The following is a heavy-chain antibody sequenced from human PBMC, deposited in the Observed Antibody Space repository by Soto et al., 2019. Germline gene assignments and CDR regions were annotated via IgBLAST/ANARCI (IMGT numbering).Heavy chain of an antibody. V-gene: IGHV1-18*04. D-gene: IGHD3-22*01. CDR3: ARVYYYDSSGYFGY. CDR1: GYTLTIYG. CDR2: ISGYNGNT. Sequence: QVQLVQSGAEVKKPGASVKVSCKASGYTLTIYGISWVRQAPGQGLEWMGWISGYNGNTDYAQNLQDRVTLTTDASTSSVYMEPRSLRSYATAVYYCARVYYYDSSGYFGYWGQGTLITVSS. J-gene: IGHJ4*02.